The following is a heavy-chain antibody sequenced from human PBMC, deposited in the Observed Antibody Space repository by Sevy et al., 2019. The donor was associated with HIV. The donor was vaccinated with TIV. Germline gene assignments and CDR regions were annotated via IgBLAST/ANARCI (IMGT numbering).Heavy chain of an antibody. J-gene: IGHJ6*02. CDR2: INPNSGGT. V-gene: IGHV1-2*02. CDR3: ARVNYDFWSGYYFASPTKYYYYYGMDV. Sequence: ASVKVSCKASGYTFTGYYMHWVRQAPGQGLEWMGWINPNSGGTNYAQKFQGRVTMTRDTSISTAYMELSRLRSDGTAVYYCARVNYDFWSGYYFASPTKYYYYYGMDVWGQGTTVTVSS. CDR1: GYTFTGYY. D-gene: IGHD3-3*01.